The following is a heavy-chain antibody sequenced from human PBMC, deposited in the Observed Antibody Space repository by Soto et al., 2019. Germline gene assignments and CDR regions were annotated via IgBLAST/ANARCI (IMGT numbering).Heavy chain of an antibody. Sequence: GESLKISCRTSGYKFTSSWIAWVRQMPGKGLEWMGIIFPSDSDTRYSPSFQGQVTISADRSTSTVFLQWASLKASDTAVYFCARKDKSGYFNWFDPWGKGTLVPVS. CDR3: ARKDKSGYFNWFDP. J-gene: IGHJ5*02. CDR2: IFPSDSDT. CDR1: GYKFTSSW. D-gene: IGHD3-22*01. V-gene: IGHV5-51*01.